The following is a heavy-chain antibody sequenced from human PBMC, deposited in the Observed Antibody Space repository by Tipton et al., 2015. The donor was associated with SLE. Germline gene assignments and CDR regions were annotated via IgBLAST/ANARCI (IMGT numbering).Heavy chain of an antibody. J-gene: IGHJ3*02. CDR1: GGSISSYY. Sequence: TLSLTCTVSGGSISSYYWSWIRQPAGKGLEWIGRIYTSGSTNYNPSLKSRVTMSVDTSKNQFSLKLRSVTAADTAVYYCARDNYDSSGYMSDAFDIWGQGTMVTVSS. CDR3: ARDNYDSSGYMSDAFDI. D-gene: IGHD3-22*01. CDR2: IYTSGST. V-gene: IGHV4-4*07.